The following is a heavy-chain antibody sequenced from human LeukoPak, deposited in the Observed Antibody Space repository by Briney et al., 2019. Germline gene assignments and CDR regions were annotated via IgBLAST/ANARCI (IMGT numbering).Heavy chain of an antibody. V-gene: IGHV3-23*01. CDR3: AREYDSSWPS. D-gene: IGHD3-22*01. Sequence: PGGSLRLSCAASGLSFRTYAMSWVRQAPGKGLEWVSAISDNSGKIYYADSVKGRFTISRDNSKSTLFMQMNSLRAEDTAVYYCAREYDSSWPSWGQGTLVTVSS. CDR1: GLSFRTYA. CDR2: ISDNSGKI. J-gene: IGHJ5*02.